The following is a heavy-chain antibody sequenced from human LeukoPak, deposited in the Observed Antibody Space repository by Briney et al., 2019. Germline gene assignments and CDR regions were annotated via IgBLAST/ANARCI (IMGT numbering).Heavy chain of an antibody. V-gene: IGHV4-59*08. CDR1: GGSISSYY. Sequence: SETLSLTCTVSGGSISSYYWSWIRQPPGKGLEWIGYIYYSGGTNYNPSLKSRVTISVDTSKNQFSLKLSFVTAADTAVYYCARHGAAAGRIFDYCGQGTLVTVSS. CDR3: ARHGAAAGRIFDY. J-gene: IGHJ4*02. D-gene: IGHD6-13*01. CDR2: IYYSGGT.